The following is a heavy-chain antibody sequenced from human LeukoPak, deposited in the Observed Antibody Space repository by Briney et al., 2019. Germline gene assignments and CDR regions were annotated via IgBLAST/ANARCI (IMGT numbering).Heavy chain of an antibody. J-gene: IGHJ5*02. CDR1: GFTFNNFW. D-gene: IGHD5-12*01. CDR3: AKDGYIVARGYSWFDP. Sequence: HPGGSLRLSCTASGFTFNNFWMAWIRQAPGKGLEWVSAISGSGGSTYYADSVKGRFTISRDNSKNTLYLQMNSLRAEDTAVYYCAKDGYIVARGYSWFDPWGQGTLVTVSS. CDR2: ISGSGGST. V-gene: IGHV3-23*01.